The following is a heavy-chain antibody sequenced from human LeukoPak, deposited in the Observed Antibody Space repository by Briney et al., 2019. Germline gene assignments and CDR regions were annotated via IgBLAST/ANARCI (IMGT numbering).Heavy chain of an antibody. D-gene: IGHD5-18*01. V-gene: IGHV3-74*03. CDR3: ARLGGYCYGPGY. CDR1: GFTFSSYW. J-gene: IGHJ4*02. CDR2: INSDGSST. Sequence: GGSLRLSCAASGFTFSSYWMHWVRQAPGKGLVWVSRINSDGSSTKYADSVKGRFTISRDNAKNSVYLQMNSLRAEDTALYYCARLGGYCYGPGYWGQGTLVTVSS.